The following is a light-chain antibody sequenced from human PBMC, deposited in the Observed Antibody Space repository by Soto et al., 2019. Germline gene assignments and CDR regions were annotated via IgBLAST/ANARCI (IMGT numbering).Light chain of an antibody. CDR3: AAWDDSLSGAV. V-gene: IGLV1-47*01. J-gene: IGLJ7*01. Sequence: QSVLPQPPSAYGTPGQRVTISCSGSSSNIGSNYVYWYQQLPGTAPKLLISRNNQRPSGVPDRFSGSKSGTSASLAISGLRSEDEADYYCAAWDDSLSGAVFGGGTQLTVL. CDR2: RNN. CDR1: SSNIGSNY.